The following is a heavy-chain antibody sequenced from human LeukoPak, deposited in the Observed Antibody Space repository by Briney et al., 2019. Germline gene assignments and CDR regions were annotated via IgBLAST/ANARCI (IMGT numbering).Heavy chain of an antibody. CDR3: ARVEEEVLLWSSY. CDR1: SYTFTSYG. D-gene: IGHD3-10*01. J-gene: IGHJ4*02. V-gene: IGHV1-18*01. Sequence: ASVEVPCKASSYTFTSYGISWVRQAPGQGLEWMGWISAYNGNTNYAKKLQGRVTMTTDTSTSTAYMELRSLRSDDTAVYYCARVEEEVLLWSSYWGQGTLVTVSS. CDR2: ISAYNGNT.